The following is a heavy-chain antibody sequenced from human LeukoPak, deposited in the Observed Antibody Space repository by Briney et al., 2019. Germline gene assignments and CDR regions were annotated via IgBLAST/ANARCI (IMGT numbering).Heavy chain of an antibody. Sequence: ASVKVSCKASGYTFTGYYMHWVRQAPGQGLEWMGWINPNSGGTNYAQKFQGRVTMTRDTSISTAYMELSRLRSDDTAVYYCARLHYGSGSYYKYDAFDIWGQGTMFTVSS. V-gene: IGHV1-2*02. J-gene: IGHJ3*02. CDR3: ARLHYGSGSYYKYDAFDI. CDR2: INPNSGGT. D-gene: IGHD3-10*01. CDR1: GYTFTGYY.